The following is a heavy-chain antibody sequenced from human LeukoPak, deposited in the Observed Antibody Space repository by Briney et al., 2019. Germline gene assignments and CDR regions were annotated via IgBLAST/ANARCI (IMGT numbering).Heavy chain of an antibody. CDR3: ATSATYYYDSTGYTDLDN. J-gene: IGHJ4*02. CDR2: IIPMLGTI. V-gene: IGHV1-69*08. CDR1: RDTFRTYS. Sequence: SVKVSCKASRDTFRTYSITWVRQAPGQGLEWMGRIIPMLGTINHAQKFQDRVTITADTPTSTAYMELSRLRSEDTAVYYCATSATYYYDSTGYTDLDNWGQGILVTVSS. D-gene: IGHD3-22*01.